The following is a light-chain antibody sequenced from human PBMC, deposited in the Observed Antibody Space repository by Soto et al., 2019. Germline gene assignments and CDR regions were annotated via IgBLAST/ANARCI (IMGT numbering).Light chain of an antibody. Sequence: QSALTQPRSVSGSPGQSVAISCTGTSTDVGGYNYVSWFQHHPGQAPKVMIYDVDKRPSGVPDRFSGSKSGNTASLPISGLQDEDEADYFCCSYAGGPYVFGGGTKLTVL. CDR3: CSYAGGPYV. CDR2: DVD. J-gene: IGLJ1*01. CDR1: STDVGGYNY. V-gene: IGLV2-11*01.